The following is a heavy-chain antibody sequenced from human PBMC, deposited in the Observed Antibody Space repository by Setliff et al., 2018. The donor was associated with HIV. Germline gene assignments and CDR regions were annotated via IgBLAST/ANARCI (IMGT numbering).Heavy chain of an antibody. D-gene: IGHD3-10*01. Sequence: SETLSLTCTASGDSISSYYWSWIRQPPGKGLGWIGYIYTSGITDYNPSLKSRVTISGDTSKNQFSLTLSSVPAADTAVYYCARDRRGYYYGSGSCYMDVWGTGTTVTVSS. CDR1: GDSISSYY. CDR3: ARDRRGYYYGSGSCYMDV. CDR2: IYTSGIT. J-gene: IGHJ6*03. V-gene: IGHV4-4*08.